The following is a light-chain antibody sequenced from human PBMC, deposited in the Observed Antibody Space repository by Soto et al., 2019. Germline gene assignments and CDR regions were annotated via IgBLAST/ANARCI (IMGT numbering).Light chain of an antibody. CDR2: EVS. CDR3: SSYAGSNTVV. CDR1: SSDVGGYNY. Sequence: QSALTQPPSASGSPGQSVTISCTGTSSDVGGYNYVSWYQQQSGKAPKLMIYEVSKRPSGVPDRFSGSKSGNTASLTVSGLQAEGEADYYCSSYAGSNTVVFGGGTKLTVL. V-gene: IGLV2-8*01. J-gene: IGLJ2*01.